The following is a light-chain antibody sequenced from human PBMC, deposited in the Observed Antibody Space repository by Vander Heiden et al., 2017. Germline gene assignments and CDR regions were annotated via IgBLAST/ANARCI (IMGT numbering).Light chain of an antibody. CDR1: QSVSNN. CDR2: DAA. Sequence: EIVLTQSPASLSVSPGGRATLPCRGSQSVSNNLAWYHQQPGQAPRLLIFDAASRATGVPARITASGSGTEFSLTISSLQSEDVASFYCQQYNTWPYTFGQGTKLEIK. J-gene: IGKJ2*01. V-gene: IGKV3-15*01. CDR3: QQYNTWPYT.